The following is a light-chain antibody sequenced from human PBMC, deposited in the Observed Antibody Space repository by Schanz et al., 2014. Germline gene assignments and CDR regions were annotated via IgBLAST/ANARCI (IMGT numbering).Light chain of an antibody. Sequence: QSALTQPASVSGSPGQSITISCTGTSSDVGGYNYVSWYQQHPGKAPKLMIYDVSNRPSGVPDRFSGSKSGNTASMTISGLQAEDEADYFCTSYTSSSVLFGGGTKLTVL. J-gene: IGLJ3*02. CDR1: SSDVGGYNY. CDR3: TSYTSSSVL. CDR2: DVS. V-gene: IGLV2-14*03.